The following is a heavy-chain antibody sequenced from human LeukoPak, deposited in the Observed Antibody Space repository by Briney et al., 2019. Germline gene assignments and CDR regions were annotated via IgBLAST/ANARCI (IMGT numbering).Heavy chain of an antibody. J-gene: IGHJ4*02. CDR3: ARHLSGTTMSHYFDF. D-gene: IGHD1-1*01. CDR1: GGSISSGGYY. V-gene: IGHV4-39*01. CDR2: IYSSGNT. Sequence: SETLSLTCTVSGGSISSGGYYWSWIRQSPGKGLEWIASIYSSGNTHSNPSLKSRVSISVDTSKNQVSLKLYSVTASDAAIYYCARHLSGTTMSHYFDFWGQGTLVTVSS.